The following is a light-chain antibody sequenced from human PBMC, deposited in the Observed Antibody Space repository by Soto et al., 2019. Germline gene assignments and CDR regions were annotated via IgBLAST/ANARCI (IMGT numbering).Light chain of an antibody. CDR3: QQSFTTPLT. Sequence: DIQMTQSPSTLSASVGDRVTITCRASQSITTWLAWYQQKPGKAPKLLIYKATNLQSGVPSRFSGSGSGTEFNLTINSLQPEDFATYFCQQSFTTPLTFGGGTKVEIK. J-gene: IGKJ4*01. CDR1: QSITTW. CDR2: KAT. V-gene: IGKV1-5*03.